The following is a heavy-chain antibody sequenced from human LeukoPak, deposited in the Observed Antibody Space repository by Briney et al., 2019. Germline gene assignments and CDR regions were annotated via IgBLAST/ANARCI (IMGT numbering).Heavy chain of an antibody. CDR1: GYTFTDFG. CDR3: ARDLGEDTTMIFFDF. D-gene: IGHD5-18*01. V-gene: IGHV1-18*01. J-gene: IGHJ4*02. CDR2: SSAYNGNR. Sequence: ASVKVSCKASGYTFTDFGISWVRPAPGQGLEWMGWSSAYNGNRRYSQNVQGRVTMTVDTSTDTAYMELRSLRSDDTAMYYCARDLGEDTTMIFFDFWGQGTLVTVSS.